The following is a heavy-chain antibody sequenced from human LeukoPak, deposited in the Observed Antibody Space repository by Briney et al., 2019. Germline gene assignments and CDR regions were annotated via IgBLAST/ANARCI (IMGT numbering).Heavy chain of an antibody. V-gene: IGHV3-74*01. D-gene: IGHD6-19*01. J-gene: IGHJ4*02. Sequence: RTGGSLRLSCAASGFSFSSYWMHWVRQAPGKGLVWVSRVNSDGKTTTYADTVKGRFTISRDNAKNTMYLQMNSLTAEDTAVYFCALSVSGTLINWGQGTLVTVSS. CDR2: VNSDGKTT. CDR1: GFSFSSYW. CDR3: ALSVSGTLIN.